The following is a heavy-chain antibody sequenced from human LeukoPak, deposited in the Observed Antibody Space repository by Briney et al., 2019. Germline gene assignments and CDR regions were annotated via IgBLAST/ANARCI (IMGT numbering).Heavy chain of an antibody. CDR3: AGALYSSSSFFSYYHYMDV. Sequence: ASVKVSCKASGYTFTSYDINWVRQATGQGLEWMGWMNPNSGNTGYAQKFQGRVTMTRNTSISTAYMELSSLRSEDTAVYYCAGALYSSSSFFSYYHYMDVWGKGTTVTVSS. V-gene: IGHV1-8*01. CDR1: GYTFTSYD. J-gene: IGHJ6*03. CDR2: MNPNSGNT. D-gene: IGHD6-6*01.